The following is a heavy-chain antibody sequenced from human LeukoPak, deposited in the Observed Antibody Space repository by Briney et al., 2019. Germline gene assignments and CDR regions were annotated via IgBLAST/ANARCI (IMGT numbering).Heavy chain of an antibody. CDR1: GGSFSGYY. D-gene: IGHD6-13*01. J-gene: IGHJ6*02. V-gene: IGHV4-34*01. Sequence: SETLSLTCAVYGGSFSGYYWSWIRQPPGKGLEWIGEINHSGSTNYNPSLKSRVTISVDTSKNQFSLKLSSVTAADTAVYYCARLRYSSSWYYYGMDVWGQGTTVTVSS. CDR2: INHSGST. CDR3: ARLRYSSSWYYYGMDV.